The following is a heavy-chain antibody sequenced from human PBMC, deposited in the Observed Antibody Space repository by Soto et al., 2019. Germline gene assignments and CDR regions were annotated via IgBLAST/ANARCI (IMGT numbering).Heavy chain of an antibody. Sequence: QVQLVESGGGVVQPGRSLRVSCAASGFTFSVHGMHWVRQAPGKGLGWVALISYDGTNKYYADSVKGRFTISRDNSKNTLYLEINSLRAEDTAVYYCAISPENYNDDVMDVWGQGTTVTVSS. CDR3: AISPENYNDDVMDV. J-gene: IGHJ6*02. CDR1: GFTFSVHG. CDR2: ISYDGTNK. V-gene: IGHV3-30*03.